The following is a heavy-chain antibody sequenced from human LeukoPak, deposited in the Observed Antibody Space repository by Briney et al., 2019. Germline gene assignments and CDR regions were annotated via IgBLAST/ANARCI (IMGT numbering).Heavy chain of an antibody. D-gene: IGHD3-22*01. CDR2: IYTSGSS. J-gene: IGHJ4*01. CDR3: ASATSSGLYYFDY. CDR1: GGSISSGSYY. Sequence: PAQTLSLTCTVSGGSISSGSYYGIWIRQPAGKGLEWVGRIYTSGSSNYNPSLKSRVTISVDTSKTQFSLELSSVTAADTDVYYCASATSSGLYYFDYWGQGTLATVSS. V-gene: IGHV4-61*02.